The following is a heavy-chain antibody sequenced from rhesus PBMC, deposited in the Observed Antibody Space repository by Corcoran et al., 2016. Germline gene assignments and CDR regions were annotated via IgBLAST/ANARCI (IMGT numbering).Heavy chain of an antibody. CDR3: ARAGTPIAAGDFDY. J-gene: IGHJ4*01. V-gene: IGHV4-106*01. Sequence: QVQLQESGPGLVKPSETLSLTCAVSGGSISDDYYWSWIRQPPGKGLEWIGYIYGSGGGTNYNPSLTNRVTISIDTSKNQCSLKLSSVTAADTAVDYGARAGTPIAAGDFDYWGQGVLVTVSS. D-gene: IGHD6-13*01. CDR2: IYGSGGGT. CDR1: GGSISDDYY.